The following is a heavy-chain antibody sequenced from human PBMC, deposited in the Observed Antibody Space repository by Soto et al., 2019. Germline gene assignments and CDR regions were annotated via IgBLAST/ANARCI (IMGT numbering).Heavy chain of an antibody. Sequence: LSATLSLICPVSGCSIRSGARSCIRQPPGKGLEWIVYIYYSGSTNYNPSLKSRVTISVDTSKNQFSLKLSSVTAADTAVYYCARLVTAMAPAFDYRGQGTLVTVS. V-gene: IGHV4-59*08. CDR3: ARLVTAMAPAFDY. CDR2: IYYSGST. D-gene: IGHD5-18*01. CDR1: GCSIRSGA. J-gene: IGHJ4*02.